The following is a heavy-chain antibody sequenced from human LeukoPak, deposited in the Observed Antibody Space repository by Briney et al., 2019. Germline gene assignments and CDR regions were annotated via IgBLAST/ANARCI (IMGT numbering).Heavy chain of an antibody. CDR2: IYYSGST. J-gene: IGHJ4*02. CDR1: GGSISSSSYY. CDR3: ARLWYYDFWSGYYRGDEYFDY. D-gene: IGHD3-3*01. Sequence: SETLSLTCTVSGGSISSSSYYWGWIRQPPWKGLEWIGSIYYSGSTYYNPSLKSRVTISVDTSKNQFSLKLSSVTAADTAVYYCARLWYYDFWSGYYRGDEYFDYWGQGTLVTVSS. V-gene: IGHV4-39*01.